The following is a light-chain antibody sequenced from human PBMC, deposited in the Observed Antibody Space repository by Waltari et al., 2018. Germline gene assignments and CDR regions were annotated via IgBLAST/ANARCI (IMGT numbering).Light chain of an antibody. Sequence: DIVMTQSPDSLAVSLGERATINCKSSQNVLYSSNNKNYLAWYQQKPGQSPNLLIYWASTRASGVPDRFSGSGSGTDFTLTISSLQAEDVAVYYCQQYYSTPYTFGQGTKLEIK. CDR3: QQYYSTPYT. J-gene: IGKJ2*01. V-gene: IGKV4-1*01. CDR2: WAS. CDR1: QNVLYSSNNKNY.